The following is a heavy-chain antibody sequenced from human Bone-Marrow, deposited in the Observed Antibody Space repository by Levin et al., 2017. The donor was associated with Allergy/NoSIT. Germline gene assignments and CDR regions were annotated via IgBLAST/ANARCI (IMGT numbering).Heavy chain of an antibody. CDR3: AREGSITMVRGVNLYYYGMDV. Sequence: PPASVKVSCKASGGTFSSYAISWVRQAPGQGLEWMGGIIPIFGTANYAQKFQGRVTITADESTSTAYMELSSLRSEDTAVYYCAREGSITMVRGVNLYYYGMDVWGQGTTVTVSS. J-gene: IGHJ6*02. CDR1: GGTFSSYA. D-gene: IGHD3-10*01. V-gene: IGHV1-69*13. CDR2: IIPIFGTA.